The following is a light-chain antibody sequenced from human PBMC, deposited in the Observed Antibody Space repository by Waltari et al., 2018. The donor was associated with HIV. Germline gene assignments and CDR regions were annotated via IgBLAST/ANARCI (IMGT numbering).Light chain of an antibody. CDR3: QHYDNLLWT. CDR2: DAS. CDR1: HDINNY. Sequence: DIQLTQSPSTLSASLGDRVNITCQASHDINNYLNWYQQKPRQAPKLLIYDASNLETGVPSSFSGSGSGRDFTFIISSLQPEGIATYYCQHYDNLLWTFGQGTKVEI. J-gene: IGKJ1*01. V-gene: IGKV1-33*01.